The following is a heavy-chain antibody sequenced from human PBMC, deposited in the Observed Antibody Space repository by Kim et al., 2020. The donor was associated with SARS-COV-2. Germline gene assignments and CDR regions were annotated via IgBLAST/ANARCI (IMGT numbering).Heavy chain of an antibody. Sequence: YADTVQDRFTISRDHAKSALSLEMNSLRAEDTARYYCARVTTITDPFYDYWGRGTLVTVSS. V-gene: IGHV3-23*01. J-gene: IGHJ4*02. D-gene: IGHD4-4*01. CDR3: ARVTTITDPFYDY.